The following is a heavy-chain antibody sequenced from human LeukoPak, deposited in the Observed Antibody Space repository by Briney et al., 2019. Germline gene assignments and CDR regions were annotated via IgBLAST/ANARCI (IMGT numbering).Heavy chain of an antibody. J-gene: IGHJ4*02. D-gene: IGHD6-13*01. V-gene: IGHV3-21*01. CDR3: ARIPHPYSSSWYDY. Sequence: PGGSLRLSCAASGFTFSSYSMNWVRQAPGKGLEWVSSISSSSSYIYYADSVKGRFTISRDNAKNSLYLQMNSLRAEDTAVYYCARIPHPYSSSWYDYWGQGTLVTVSS. CDR1: GFTFSSYS. CDR2: ISSSSSYI.